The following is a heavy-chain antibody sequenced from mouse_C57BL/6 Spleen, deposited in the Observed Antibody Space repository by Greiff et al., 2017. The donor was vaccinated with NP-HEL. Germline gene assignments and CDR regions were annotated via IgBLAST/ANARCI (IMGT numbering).Heavy chain of an antibody. CDR2: ISDGGSYT. J-gene: IGHJ3*01. Sequence: DVQLVESGGGLVKPGGSLKLSCAASGFTFSSYAMSWVRQTPEKRLEWVATISDGGSYTYYPDNVKGRFTISRDNAKNNLYLQMSHLKSEDTAMYYCARTTVEFAYWGQGTLVTVSA. CDR1: GFTFSSYA. V-gene: IGHV5-4*01. D-gene: IGHD1-1*01. CDR3: ARTTVEFAY.